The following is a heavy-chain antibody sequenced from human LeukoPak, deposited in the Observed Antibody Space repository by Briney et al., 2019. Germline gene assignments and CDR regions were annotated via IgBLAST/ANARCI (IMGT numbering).Heavy chain of an antibody. Sequence: GGSLRLSCAAPGFTFSNAWMSWVRQAPGKGLEWVSSISSSSSYIYYADSVKGRFTISRDNAKNSLYLQMNSLRAEDTAVYYCARDPPSYCSGGSCYPPYYYYGMDVWGQGTTVTVSS. D-gene: IGHD2-15*01. V-gene: IGHV3-21*01. CDR2: ISSSSSYI. CDR3: ARDPPSYCSGGSCYPPYYYYGMDV. CDR1: GFTFSNAW. J-gene: IGHJ6*02.